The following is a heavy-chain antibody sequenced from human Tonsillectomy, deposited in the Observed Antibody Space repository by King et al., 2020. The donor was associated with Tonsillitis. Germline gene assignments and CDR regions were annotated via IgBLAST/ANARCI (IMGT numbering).Heavy chain of an antibody. Sequence: QLVQSGAEVKKPGSSVKVSCKASGGTFSSYAISWVRQXPGQGLEWMGXXXPIFGTXNYAQKFQGRVTITADEXTSTAYMELSSLRSEDTAVYYCARGLIVVVVAATFSLDYWGQGTLVTVSS. D-gene: IGHD2-15*01. J-gene: IGHJ4*02. V-gene: IGHV1-69*01. CDR3: ARGLIVVVVAATFSLDY. CDR2: XXPIFGTX. CDR1: GGTFSSYA.